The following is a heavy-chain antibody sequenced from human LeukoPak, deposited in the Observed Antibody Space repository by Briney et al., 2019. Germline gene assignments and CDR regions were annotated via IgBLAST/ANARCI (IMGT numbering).Heavy chain of an antibody. J-gene: IGHJ4*02. CDR2: IKQDESEK. Sequence: SGGSLRLSCAASGFTFSSYWMNWVRQAPGKGLEWVANIKQDESEKYYVDSVKGRFTISRDNAKNSLYLQMNSLRAEDTALYYCARVAGGAFFGDLDYWGQGTLVTVSS. V-gene: IGHV3-7*03. D-gene: IGHD3-10*01. CDR3: ARVAGGAFFGDLDY. CDR1: GFTFSSYW.